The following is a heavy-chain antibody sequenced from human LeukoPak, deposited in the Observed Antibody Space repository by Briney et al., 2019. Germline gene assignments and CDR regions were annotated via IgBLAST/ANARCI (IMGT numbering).Heavy chain of an antibody. CDR1: GGSFSGYY. CDR3: ARVGRHCSGGSCYYYYYYMDV. D-gene: IGHD2-15*01. V-gene: IGHV4-34*01. J-gene: IGHJ6*03. CDR2: INHSGST. Sequence: SETLSLTCTVYGGSFSGYYWNWIRQPPGKGLEWIGEINHSGSTNYNPSLKSRVTISVDTSKNQFSLKLSSVTAADTAVYYCARVGRHCSGGSCYYYYYYMDVWGKGTTVTVSS.